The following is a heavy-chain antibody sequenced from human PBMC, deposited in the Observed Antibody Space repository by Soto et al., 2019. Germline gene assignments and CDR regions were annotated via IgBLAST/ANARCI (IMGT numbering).Heavy chain of an antibody. CDR3: AGSIAARPPADWYFDL. J-gene: IGHJ2*01. V-gene: IGHV3-33*01. CDR1: GFTFSSYG. Sequence: QVQLVESGGGVVQPGRSLRLSCAAYGFTFSSYGMQWVRQAPGKGLEWVAVIWYDGSNKYYADSVKGRFTISRDNSKNTLYLQMNSLRAEDTAVYYCAGSIAARPPADWYFDLWGRGTLVTVSS. CDR2: IWYDGSNK. D-gene: IGHD6-6*01.